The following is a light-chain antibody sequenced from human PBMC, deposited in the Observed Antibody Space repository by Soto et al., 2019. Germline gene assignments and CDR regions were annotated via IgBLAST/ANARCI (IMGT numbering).Light chain of an antibody. CDR3: RSYAGSFLKV. CDR2: DVR. J-gene: IGLJ1*01. V-gene: IGLV2-11*01. Sequence: QSVLTQPRSVSGCPGHSVTISCTGTSGDVGGYNYVSSYQQHPGKAPKLMSSDVRKRPSGFPDLFSGSKSVNTASLTTSGPQAEDEADYYCRSYAGSFLKVFXPGTQVTV. CDR1: SGDVGGYNY.